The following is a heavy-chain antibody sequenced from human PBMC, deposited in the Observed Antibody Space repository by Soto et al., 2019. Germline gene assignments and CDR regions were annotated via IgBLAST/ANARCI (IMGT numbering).Heavy chain of an antibody. J-gene: IGHJ4*02. CDR1: GYTFINYY. CDR3: ARDGVAGTYYFDY. Sequence: QVQLVQSGAEVKKPGASVKVSCKASGYTFINYYMHWVRQAPGQGLEWMGIISPSGGSTSYPQKFQGRVTMTRDTSTSTVYMELISLRSEDTAVYYCARDGVAGTYYFDYWAREPWSPSPQ. CDR2: ISPSGGST. D-gene: IGHD6-19*01. V-gene: IGHV1-46*01.